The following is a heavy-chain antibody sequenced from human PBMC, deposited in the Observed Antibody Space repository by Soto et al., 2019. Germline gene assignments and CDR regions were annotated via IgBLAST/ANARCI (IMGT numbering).Heavy chain of an antibody. CDR3: VKDDGGYPSTAPH. D-gene: IGHD4-17*01. V-gene: IGHV3-23*04. Sequence: EVRLVESGGGLVQPGGSLRLSCAASGFTISNYPMSWVRQAPGRGLDWVSGISGSGDTTYYADSAKGRFTISKDISKNSLFLQLDSLRVEDSALYFCVKDDGGYPSTAPHWGQGTLVTVSP. J-gene: IGHJ4*02. CDR2: ISGSGDTT. CDR1: GFTISNYP.